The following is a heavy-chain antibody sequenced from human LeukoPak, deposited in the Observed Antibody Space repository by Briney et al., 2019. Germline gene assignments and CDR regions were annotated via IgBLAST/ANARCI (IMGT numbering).Heavy chain of an antibody. J-gene: IGHJ5*02. V-gene: IGHV4-34*01. CDR2: INHSGST. CDR1: GGSFSGYY. CDR3: AREDRPILWFGTLCNWFDP. Sequence: SETLSLTCAVYGGSFSGYYWSWIRQPPGKGLEWIGEINHSGSTNYNPSLKSRVTISVDTSKNQFSLKLSSVTAADTAVYYCAREDRPILWFGTLCNWFDPWGQGTLVTVSS. D-gene: IGHD3-10*01.